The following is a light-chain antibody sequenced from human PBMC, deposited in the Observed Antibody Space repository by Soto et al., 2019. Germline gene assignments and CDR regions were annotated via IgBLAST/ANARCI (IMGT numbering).Light chain of an antibody. J-gene: IGKJ2*01. CDR3: QHYNSCPRT. Sequence: DIVMTQSPLSLPVTPGGPASISCRSSQSLLHSNGYHYLNWYLQKPGQSPQLLIYLGSIRASGVPDRFSGSGSGTDFTLTISSLQPEDFATYYCQHYNSCPRTFGQGTQLEIK. CDR2: LGS. V-gene: IGKV2-28*01. CDR1: QSLLHSNGYHY.